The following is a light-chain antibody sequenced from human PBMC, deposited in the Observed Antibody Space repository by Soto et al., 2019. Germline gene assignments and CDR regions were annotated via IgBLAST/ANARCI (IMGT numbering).Light chain of an antibody. V-gene: IGKV3-20*01. CDR3: QQYGSSVT. CDR1: QSVSSSY. J-gene: IGKJ1*01. CDR2: GAS. Sequence: EIVLTQSPGTLSSSPGERATLSCRASQSVSSSYLAWYQQKPGQAPRLLISGASSRATGIPDRFSGSGSGTDFTLTISRLEPEDFAVYYCQQYGSSVTFGQGPKVEIK.